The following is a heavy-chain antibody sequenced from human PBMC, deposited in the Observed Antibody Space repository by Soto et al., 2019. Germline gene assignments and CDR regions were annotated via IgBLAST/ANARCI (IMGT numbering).Heavy chain of an antibody. J-gene: IGHJ6*02. Sequence: QVQLVESGGGVVQPGRSLRLSCAASGFTFSYHALNWVRQAPGKGLEWVAVISYDGDNKYIAEAVKGRLTISRDNPKKAVSLQMNSLRTEDTARYFCARGTTTSAFSVMDVWGQGTTVTVSS. V-gene: IGHV3-30-3*01. CDR3: ARGTTTSAFSVMDV. CDR1: GFTFSYHA. D-gene: IGHD1-1*01. CDR2: ISYDGDNK.